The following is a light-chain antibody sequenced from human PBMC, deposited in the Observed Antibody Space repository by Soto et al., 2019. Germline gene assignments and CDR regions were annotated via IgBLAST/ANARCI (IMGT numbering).Light chain of an antibody. CDR1: ESIDSW. V-gene: IGKV1-5*03. Sequence: DIHMTQSPSTLSASVGDRVTITCRASESIDSWLAWHQQKPGRAPKLLISKASSLESGVPSRFSGSGSGTEFTLTISSLQPDDFATYYCQQYNSYRAFGQGTKVEI. CDR2: KAS. CDR3: QQYNSYRA. J-gene: IGKJ1*01.